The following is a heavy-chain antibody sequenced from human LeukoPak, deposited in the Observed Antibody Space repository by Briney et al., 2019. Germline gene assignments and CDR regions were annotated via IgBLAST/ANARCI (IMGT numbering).Heavy chain of an antibody. J-gene: IGHJ6*02. D-gene: IGHD2-21*01. CDR3: ARRLKIVWYGLDV. Sequence: GASVKVSCKASGYAFTGYYIHWVRQAPGQGLEWMGWVNPNSGGTIYEEKFQGRVNMTRDTSISTAYMELTGLRSDDTAVYYCARRLKIVWYGLDVWGQGTSVTVSS. CDR1: GYAFTGYY. V-gene: IGHV1-2*02. CDR2: VNPNSGGT.